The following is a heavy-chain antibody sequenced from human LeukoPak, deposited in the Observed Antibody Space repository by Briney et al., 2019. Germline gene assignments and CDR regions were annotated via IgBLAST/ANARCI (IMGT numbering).Heavy chain of an antibody. CDR2: IYPGDSDT. D-gene: IGHD2-2*03. CDR3: ARHGEKLRRFLGYQNYGMDV. J-gene: IGHJ6*02. Sequence: GESLKISCKGSGYSFTSYWIGWVRQMPGKGLEWMGIIYPGDSDTRYSPSFQGQVTISADKSISTAYLQWSSLKASDTAMYYCARHGEKLRRFLGYQNYGMDVWGQGTTVTVSS. V-gene: IGHV5-51*01. CDR1: GYSFTSYW.